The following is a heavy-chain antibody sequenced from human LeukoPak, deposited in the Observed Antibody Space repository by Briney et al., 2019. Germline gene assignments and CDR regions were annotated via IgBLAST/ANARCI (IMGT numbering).Heavy chain of an antibody. CDR1: GGSISSYY. J-gene: IGHJ4*02. Sequence: SETLSLTCTVSGGSISSYYWSWIRQPPGKGLEWIGYIYYSGSTYYNPSLKSRVTISVDTSKNQFSLKLSSVTAADTAVYYCARAFYYDYVWGSYRSSAPSFDYWGQGTLVTVSS. V-gene: IGHV4-59*12. CDR2: IYYSGST. D-gene: IGHD3-16*02. CDR3: ARAFYYDYVWGSYRSSAPSFDY.